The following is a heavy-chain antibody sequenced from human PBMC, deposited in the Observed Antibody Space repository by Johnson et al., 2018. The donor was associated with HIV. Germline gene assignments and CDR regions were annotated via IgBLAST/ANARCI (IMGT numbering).Heavy chain of an antibody. D-gene: IGHD3-22*01. CDR2: IYSGGST. Sequence: VQLVESGGGLVHPGGSLRLSCAASGFTVSSNYMSWVRQAPGKGLEWVSVIYSGGSTYYADSVKGRFTISRDTSKNTLFLQMNSLRADDTAVYNCARDGIYSSPWDAFDIWGQGTMVTVSS. J-gene: IGHJ3*02. CDR3: ARDGIYSSPWDAFDI. V-gene: IGHV3-66*01. CDR1: GFTVSSNY.